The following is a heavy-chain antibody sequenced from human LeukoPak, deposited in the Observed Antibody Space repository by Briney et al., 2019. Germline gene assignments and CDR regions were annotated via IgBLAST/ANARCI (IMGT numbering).Heavy chain of an antibody. CDR3: ARALLGELRLDY. V-gene: IGHV4-30-2*05. CDR1: GGSISSGGYS. Sequence: SETLSLTCAVSGGSISSGGYSWSWIRQPPGKGLEWIGYIYYSGSTYYNPSLKSRVTISVDTSKNQFSLKLSSVTAADTAVYYCARALLGELRLDYWGQGTLVTVSS. D-gene: IGHD1-26*01. J-gene: IGHJ4*02. CDR2: IYYSGST.